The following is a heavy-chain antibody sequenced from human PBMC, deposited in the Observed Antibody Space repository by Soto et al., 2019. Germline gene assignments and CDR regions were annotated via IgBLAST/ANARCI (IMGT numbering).Heavy chain of an antibody. Sequence: QVHLVESGGGVVQPGTSLELSCAASGITFRTYGMHWVRQAPGKGLEWVAVIWYDGSNKYYADSVKGRFTISRDNSKNTLYLQMTSLRAEDTALYYCARDDYGMDVWGQGTTVTVSS. J-gene: IGHJ6*02. CDR2: IWYDGSNK. CDR1: GITFRTYG. V-gene: IGHV3-33*01. CDR3: ARDDYGMDV.